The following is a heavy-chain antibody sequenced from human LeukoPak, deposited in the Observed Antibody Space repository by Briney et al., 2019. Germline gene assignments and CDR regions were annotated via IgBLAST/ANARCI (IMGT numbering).Heavy chain of an antibody. CDR3: ARDQRRIWAAAGPFDY. D-gene: IGHD6-13*01. CDR2: ISSSGSTI. Sequence: PGGSLRLSCAASGFTFSSYEMNWVRQAPGKGLEWVSYISSSGSTIYYADSVKGRFTISRDNAKNSLYLQMNSLRAEDTAVYYCARDQRRIWAAAGPFDYWGQGTLVTVSS. J-gene: IGHJ4*02. V-gene: IGHV3-48*03. CDR1: GFTFSSYE.